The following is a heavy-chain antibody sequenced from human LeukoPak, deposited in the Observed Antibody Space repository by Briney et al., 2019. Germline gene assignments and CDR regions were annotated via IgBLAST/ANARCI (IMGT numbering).Heavy chain of an antibody. J-gene: IGHJ4*02. Sequence: GGSLKLSCAASGFTFTKYWMHWVRQVPRKGLIWVSRINNEGNDTNYADSVKGRFTISRDNAKNTLYLQMNSLRVEDTAVYYCARGIYGNFDYWGQGSLVTVSS. D-gene: IGHD3-10*01. CDR1: GFTFTKYW. CDR2: INNEGNDT. V-gene: IGHV3-74*01. CDR3: ARGIYGNFDY.